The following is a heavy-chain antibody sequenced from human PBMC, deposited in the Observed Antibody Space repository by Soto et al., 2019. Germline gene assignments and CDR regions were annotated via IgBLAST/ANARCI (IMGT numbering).Heavy chain of an antibody. Sequence: SVKVSCKASGGTFSSYAISWVRQAPGQGLEWMGGIIPIFGTANYAQKFQGRVTITADESTSTAYMELSSLRSEDTAVYYCARADYYYYYMDVWGKGTTVTVSS. CDR3: ARADYYYYYMDV. CDR1: GGTFSSYA. V-gene: IGHV1-69*13. CDR2: IIPIFGTA. J-gene: IGHJ6*03.